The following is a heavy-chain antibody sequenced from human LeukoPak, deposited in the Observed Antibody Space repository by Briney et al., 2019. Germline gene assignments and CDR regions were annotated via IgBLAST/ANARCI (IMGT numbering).Heavy chain of an antibody. V-gene: IGHV4-38-2*02. D-gene: IGHD3-10*01. CDR3: ARDSRMVYGSGADY. Sequence: SETLSLTCTVSGYSISSGYYWGWIRQPPGKGLEWIGSIYHSGSTYYNPSLKSRVTISVDTSKNQFSLKLRSVTAADTAVYYCARDSRMVYGSGADYWGEGTLVTVSS. CDR1: GYSISSGYY. J-gene: IGHJ4*02. CDR2: IYHSGST.